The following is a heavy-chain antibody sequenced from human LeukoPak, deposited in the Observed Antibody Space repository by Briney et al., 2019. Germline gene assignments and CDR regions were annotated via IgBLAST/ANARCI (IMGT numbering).Heavy chain of an antibody. V-gene: IGHV1-18*01. Sequence: ASVKVSCKASGYTFTSYGISWVRQAPGQGLEWMGWISAYNGNTNYAQELQGRVTMTTDTSTSTAYMELRSLRSDDTAVYYCARDRSGSSGWYPYYYYMDVWGKGTTVTVSS. J-gene: IGHJ6*03. CDR1: GYTFTSYG. CDR3: ARDRSGSSGWYPYYYYMDV. CDR2: ISAYNGNT. D-gene: IGHD6-19*01.